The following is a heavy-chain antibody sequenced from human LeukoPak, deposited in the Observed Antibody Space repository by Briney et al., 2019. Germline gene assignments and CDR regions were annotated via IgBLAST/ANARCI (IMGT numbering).Heavy chain of an antibody. V-gene: IGHV1-46*01. CDR1: GYTFTSYY. Sequence: GASVKVSCKASGYTFTSYYMHWVRQAPGQGLEWMGIINPSGGSTSYAQKFQGRVTMTRDMSTSTVYMELSSLRSEDTAVYYCAREGIAAASTGGSLGYWGQGTLVTVSS. D-gene: IGHD6-13*01. CDR2: INPSGGST. CDR3: AREGIAAASTGGSLGY. J-gene: IGHJ4*02.